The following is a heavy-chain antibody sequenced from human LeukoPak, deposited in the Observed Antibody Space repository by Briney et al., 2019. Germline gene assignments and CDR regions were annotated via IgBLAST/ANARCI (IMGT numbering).Heavy chain of an antibody. CDR3: AKEEVPNDY. J-gene: IGHJ4*02. Sequence: GGPLRLSCAVSGFTLNSNAMCWVRQAPGKGLEWVSGISSMGVTTYYADSVKGRFTISRDTSKNTLYLQMNTLRPEDTAVYYCAKEEVPNDYWGQGTLVTVFS. CDR1: GFTLNSNA. V-gene: IGHV3-23*01. CDR2: ISSMGVTT. D-gene: IGHD2-2*01.